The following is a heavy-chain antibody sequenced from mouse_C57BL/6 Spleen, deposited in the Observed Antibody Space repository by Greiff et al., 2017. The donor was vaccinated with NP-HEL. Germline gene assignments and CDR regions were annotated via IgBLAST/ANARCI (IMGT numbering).Heavy chain of an antibody. J-gene: IGHJ1*03. V-gene: IGHV1-42*01. CDR1: GYSFTGYY. CDR2: INPSTGGT. Sequence: VQLQQSGPELVKPGASVKISCKASGYSFTGYYMNWVKQSPEKSLEWIGEINPSTGGTTYNQKFKAKATLTVDKSTSTAYMQLKSLTSEDSAVYYSARWRGSYWYFDVWGTGTTVTVSS. CDR3: ARWRGSYWYFDV.